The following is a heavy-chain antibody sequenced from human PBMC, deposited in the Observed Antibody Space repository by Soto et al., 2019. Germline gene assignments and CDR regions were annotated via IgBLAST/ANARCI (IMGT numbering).Heavy chain of an antibody. V-gene: IGHV1-69*13. CDR3: ARKVAYYYDSSSPLAGAFDI. J-gene: IGHJ3*02. CDR2: IIPIFGTA. D-gene: IGHD3-22*01. CDR1: GGTFSSYA. Sequence: ASVKVSCKASGGTFSSYAISWVRQAPGQGLERMGGIIPIFGTANYAQKFQGRVTITADESTSTAYMELSSLRSEDTAVYYCARKVAYYYDSSSPLAGAFDIWGQGTMVTVSS.